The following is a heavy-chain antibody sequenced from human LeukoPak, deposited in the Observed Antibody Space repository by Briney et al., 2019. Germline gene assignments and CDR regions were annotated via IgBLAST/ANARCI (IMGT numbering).Heavy chain of an antibody. CDR3: ARGAYDYNGISYFDF. CDR2: LIGSSGTT. V-gene: IGHV3-23*01. J-gene: IGHJ4*02. CDR1: GFTSTDYA. D-gene: IGHD5-12*01. Sequence: GGSLRLSCAASGFTSTDYAMNWVRQAPGKGLELVSVLIGSSGTTDYAESVKACLTISRDNSKNTLFLQMSSLRAEDTAIYGGARGAYDYNGISYFDFWGQGTLVTVSS.